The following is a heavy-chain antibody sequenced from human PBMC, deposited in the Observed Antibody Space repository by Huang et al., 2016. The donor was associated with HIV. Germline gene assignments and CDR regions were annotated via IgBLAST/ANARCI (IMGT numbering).Heavy chain of an antibody. CDR3: VHRLRYGKWYVDY. CDR1: GFSLTSSGVA. CDR2: IYWDNEE. Sequence: QITLKESGPTLVKPTQTLTLTCTFSGFSLTSSGVAVGWIRQPPGKALEWLALIYWDNEERFSPSLKTRLTIAKDTPKNEVVLTMTNMDPVDTATYYCVHRLRYGKWYVDYWGQGVLVTVSS. J-gene: IGHJ4*02. D-gene: IGHD6-13*01. V-gene: IGHV2-5*02.